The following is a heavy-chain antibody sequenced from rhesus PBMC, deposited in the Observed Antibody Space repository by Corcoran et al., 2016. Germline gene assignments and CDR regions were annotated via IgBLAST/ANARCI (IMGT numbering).Heavy chain of an antibody. D-gene: IGHD6-31*01. CDR2: ITINGGST. J-gene: IGHJ4*01. CDR1: GFTFSSYG. V-gene: IGHV3-22*01. CDR3: ARDHGWAVDY. Sequence: EVQLVESGGGLVQPGGSLRLSCAASGFTFSSYGMHWARQAPGRGLQWVSGITINGGSTWYTYSVKGRFTISRENSKNKLYLQMDSLRPEDTAVYYCARDHGWAVDYWGQGLLVTVSS.